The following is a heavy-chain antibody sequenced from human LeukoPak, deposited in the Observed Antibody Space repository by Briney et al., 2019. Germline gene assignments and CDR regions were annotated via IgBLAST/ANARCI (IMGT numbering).Heavy chain of an antibody. Sequence: SQTLSLTCTVSGGSISSGGYYWSWIRQHPGKGLEWIGYIYYSGSTYYNPSLKSRVTISVDTSKNQFSLKLSSVTAADTAVYYCAREVITFGGVFDYWGQGTLVTVSS. CDR3: AREVITFGGVFDY. V-gene: IGHV4-31*03. J-gene: IGHJ4*02. CDR2: IYYSGST. D-gene: IGHD3-16*01. CDR1: GGSISSGGYY.